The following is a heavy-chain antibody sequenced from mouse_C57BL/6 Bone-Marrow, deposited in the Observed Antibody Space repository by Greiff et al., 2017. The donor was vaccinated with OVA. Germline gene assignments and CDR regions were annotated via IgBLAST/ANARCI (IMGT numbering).Heavy chain of an antibody. D-gene: IGHD1-1*01. V-gene: IGHV1-64*01. CDR3: AITTVVAEGDY. Sequence: QVQLQHPGAELVKPGASVKLSCKASGYTFTSYWMHWVKQRPGQGLEWIGMIHPNSGSTNYNEKFKSKATLTVDKSSSTAYMQLSSLTSEDSAVYYCAITTVVAEGDYWGQGTSVTVSS. CDR2: IHPNSGST. J-gene: IGHJ4*01. CDR1: GYTFTSYW.